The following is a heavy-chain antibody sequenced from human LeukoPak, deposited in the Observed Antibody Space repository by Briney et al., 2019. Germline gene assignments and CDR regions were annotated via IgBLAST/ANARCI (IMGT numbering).Heavy chain of an antibody. CDR3: ARAPPTVDVFDP. Sequence: ASVKVSCKASGYTFTSYFMHWVRQAPGQGLEWMGIINPGGGSTTYAQKFQGRLTMTRDTSTSTFYVELSSLGSEDTAVYYCARAPPTVDVFDPWGQGTLVTVSS. D-gene: IGHD6-19*01. CDR2: INPGGGST. J-gene: IGHJ5*02. CDR1: GYTFTSYF. V-gene: IGHV1-46*01.